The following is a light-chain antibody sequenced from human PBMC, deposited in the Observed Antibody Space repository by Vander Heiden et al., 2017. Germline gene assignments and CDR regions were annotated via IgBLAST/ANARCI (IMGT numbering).Light chain of an antibody. CDR1: SSDVGSYNL. Sequence: QSALTQPASVSGSPGQSITISCTGTSSDVGSYNLVSWYQQHPGKAPNLMLYEGSKRRSGVSNRFSGSKSGTTASLTISGLQAEDEAAYYCCSYAGSSTPNWVFGGGTKLTVL. CDR2: EGS. CDR3: CSYAGSSTPNWV. V-gene: IGLV2-23*01. J-gene: IGLJ3*02.